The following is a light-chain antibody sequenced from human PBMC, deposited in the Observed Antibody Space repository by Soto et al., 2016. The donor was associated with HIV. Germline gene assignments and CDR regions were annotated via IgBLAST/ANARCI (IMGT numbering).Light chain of an antibody. CDR3: QQYNAYPLT. Sequence: DIQMTQSPSSLSASVGDRVTITCRASQGISNSLAWYQQKPGKAPKSLIYVASSLHSGVPSRFSGSGSGTEFTLTISSLQPEDSATYYCQQYNAYPLTFGQGTRLEIK. J-gene: IGKJ5*01. CDR1: QGISNS. V-gene: IGKV1-16*01. CDR2: VAS.